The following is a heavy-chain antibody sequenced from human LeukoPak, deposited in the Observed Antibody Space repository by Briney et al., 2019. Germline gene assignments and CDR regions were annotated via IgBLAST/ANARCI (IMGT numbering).Heavy chain of an antibody. CDR3: ARLFSTAHY. J-gene: IGHJ4*02. CDR1: GFPFSSYE. Sequence: PGGSLRLSCAVSGFPFSSYEMNWVRQAPGKGLEWVSLISSSGSTIYYADSVKGRFTISRDNAKNSLYLQRNSRSAEDTAVYYWARLFSTAHYWGQGTLVTVSS. CDR2: ISSSGSTI. V-gene: IGHV3-48*03. D-gene: IGHD2-21*01.